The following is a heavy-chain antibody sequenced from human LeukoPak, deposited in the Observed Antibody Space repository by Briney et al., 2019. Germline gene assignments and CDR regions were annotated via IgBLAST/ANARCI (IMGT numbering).Heavy chain of an antibody. D-gene: IGHD3-10*01. CDR3: ARDWGRRGSGSPPFDY. CDR2: ISSSSSTI. V-gene: IGHV3-48*01. Sequence: GGSLRLSCAASGFTFSSYSMNWVRQAPGKGLEWVSYISSSSSTIYYADSVKGRFTISRDNAKNSLYLQMNSLRAEDTAVYYCARDWGRRGSGSPPFDYWGQGTLVTVSS. CDR1: GFTFSSYS. J-gene: IGHJ4*02.